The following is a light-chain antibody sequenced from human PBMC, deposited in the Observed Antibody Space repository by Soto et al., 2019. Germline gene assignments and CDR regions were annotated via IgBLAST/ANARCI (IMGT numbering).Light chain of an antibody. CDR1: SSDVGGYNY. V-gene: IGLV2-14*01. CDR2: DVN. J-gene: IGLJ2*01. CDR3: TSWTTSTTMK. Sequence: QSALTQPASVSGSPGQSITISCTGTSSDVGGYNYVSWYQQHPGKAPKLMIYDVNIRPSGVSNRFSGSKSGNTASLTISGLQAEDEADYYCTSWTTSTTMKFGGGTKVTVL.